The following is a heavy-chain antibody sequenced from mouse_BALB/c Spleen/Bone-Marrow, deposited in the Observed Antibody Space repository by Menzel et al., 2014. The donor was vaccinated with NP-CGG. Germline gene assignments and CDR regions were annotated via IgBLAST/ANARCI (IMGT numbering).Heavy chain of an antibody. V-gene: IGHV1-63*01. D-gene: IGHD1-2*01. CDR1: GYAFTNYW. J-gene: IGHJ4*01. CDR3: ARPQFISGRYYAMDY. Sequence: VQLQQSGAELVRPGTSVKISRKASGYAFTNYWLDWVKQRPGHGLEWIGDIYPGSGNTYFNEKFKGKATLTADKSSSTAYMQLSSLTSEDSAVYFCARPQFISGRYYAMDYWGQGTSVTVSS. CDR2: IYPGSGNT.